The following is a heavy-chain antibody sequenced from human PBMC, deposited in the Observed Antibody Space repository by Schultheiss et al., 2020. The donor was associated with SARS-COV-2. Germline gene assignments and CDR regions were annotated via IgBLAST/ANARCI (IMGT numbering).Heavy chain of an antibody. CDR1: GFTFSNAW. J-gene: IGHJ2*01. Sequence: GESLKISCAASGFTFSNAWMSWVRQAPGKGLEWVGRIKSKTDGGTTDYAAPVKGRFTISRDDSKNTLYLQMNSLRAEDTAVYYCAKDTRERSNLWGRGTLVTVSS. V-gene: IGHV3-15*01. CDR2: IKSKTDGGTT. D-gene: IGHD1-26*01. CDR3: AKDTRERSNL.